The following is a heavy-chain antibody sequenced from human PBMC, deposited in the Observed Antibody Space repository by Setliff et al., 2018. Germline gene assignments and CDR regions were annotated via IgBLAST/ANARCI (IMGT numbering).Heavy chain of an antibody. V-gene: IGHV4-61*09. J-gene: IGHJ6*03. CDR2: INTSWST. Sequence: TLSLTCTVSDASISSRHYYWSWIRQPAGKGLEWLGQINTSWSTNYNPSLKGRATLSIDASKRQFSLKLTSVTAADTAVYYCARMSGFQYMDVWGKGTTVTVSS. CDR3: ARMSGFQYMDV. CDR1: DASISSRHYY. D-gene: IGHD3-3*01.